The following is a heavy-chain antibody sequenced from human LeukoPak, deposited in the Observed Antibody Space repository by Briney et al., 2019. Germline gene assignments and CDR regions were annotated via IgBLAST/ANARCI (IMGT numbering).Heavy chain of an antibody. D-gene: IGHD5-12*01. CDR1: GFTFSSYG. Sequence: PGGSLRLSCAASGFTFSSYGMHWVRQAPGKGLEWVAVIWYDGSNKYYADSVKGRFTISRDNSKNTLYLQMNSLRAEDTAVYYCARAQTGQYSGYLDYWAREPWSPSPQ. CDR2: IWYDGSNK. J-gene: IGHJ4*02. CDR3: ARAQTGQYSGYLDY. V-gene: IGHV3-33*01.